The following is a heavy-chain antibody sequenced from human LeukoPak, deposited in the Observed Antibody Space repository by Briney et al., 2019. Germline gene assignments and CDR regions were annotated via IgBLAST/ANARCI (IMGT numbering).Heavy chain of an antibody. CDR1: GFTFSSYS. J-gene: IGHJ4*02. D-gene: IGHD3-16*01. Sequence: GGSLRLSCAASGFTFSSYSMNWVRQAPGKGLEWVSSINSDSSLMFYAESVKGRFTISRDNARNSLYLQMNSLRAEDTAVYYCIRDLFDDYSLDYWGQGALVTVSS. V-gene: IGHV3-21*01. CDR2: INSDSSLM. CDR3: IRDLFDDYSLDY.